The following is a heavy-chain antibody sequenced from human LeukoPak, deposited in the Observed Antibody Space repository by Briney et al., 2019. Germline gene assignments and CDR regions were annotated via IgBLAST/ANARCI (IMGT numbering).Heavy chain of an antibody. J-gene: IGHJ4*02. V-gene: IGHV4-59*05. CDR1: GGSISRYY. Sequence: PSETLSLTCSVSGGSISRYYWSWIRQPPGKGLEWIGSMYYIGSTYYNPSLKSRVTISVDTSKNQFSLKLSSVTAADTAVYYCARVPTVTFFDYWGQGTLVTVSS. D-gene: IGHD4-17*01. CDR3: ARVPTVTFFDY. CDR2: MYYIGST.